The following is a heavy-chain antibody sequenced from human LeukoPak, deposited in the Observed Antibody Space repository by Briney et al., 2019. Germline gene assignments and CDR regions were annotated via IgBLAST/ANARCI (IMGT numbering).Heavy chain of an antibody. J-gene: IGHJ4*02. CDR1: GGSISSYY. V-gene: IGHV4-4*07. D-gene: IGHD6-13*01. CDR2: IYTSGST. CDR3: ARDLLAAAPRTYFDY. Sequence: PSETLSLTCTVSGGSISSYYWSWIRQPAGKGLEWIGRIYTSGSTNYNPSLKSRVTMSVETSKNQFSLKLSSVTAADTAVYYCARDLLAAAPRTYFDYWGQGTLVTVSS.